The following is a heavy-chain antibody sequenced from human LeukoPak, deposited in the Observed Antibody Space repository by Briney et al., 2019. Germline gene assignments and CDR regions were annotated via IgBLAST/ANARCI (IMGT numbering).Heavy chain of an antibody. Sequence: ASVKVSCKASGYTFTSYAMNWVRQAPGQGLEWMGWINTNTGNPTYAQGFTGRFVFSLDASVSTAYLQISSLKAEDTAVYYCARDIPRGSSSVYYYGMDVWGQGTTVTVSS. CDR2: INTNTGNP. CDR1: GYTFTSYA. D-gene: IGHD6-6*01. J-gene: IGHJ6*02. CDR3: ARDIPRGSSSVYYYGMDV. V-gene: IGHV7-4-1*02.